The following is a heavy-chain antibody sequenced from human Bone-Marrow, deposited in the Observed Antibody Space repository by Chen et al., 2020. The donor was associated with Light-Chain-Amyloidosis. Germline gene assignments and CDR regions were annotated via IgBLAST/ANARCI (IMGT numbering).Heavy chain of an antibody. CDR1: GYTFPNYW. CDR3: ARRRDGYNFDY. D-gene: IGHD5-12*01. J-gene: IGHJ4*02. Sequence: EVQLEQSGPEVKKPGESLKISCKGSGYTFPNYWSGWVRQMPGKGLEWMGVIYPDYSDASYSPSFEGQVTISADKSITTAYLQWRSLKASDTAMYYCARRRDGYNFDYWGQGTLVTVSS. CDR2: IYPDYSDA. V-gene: IGHV5-51*01.